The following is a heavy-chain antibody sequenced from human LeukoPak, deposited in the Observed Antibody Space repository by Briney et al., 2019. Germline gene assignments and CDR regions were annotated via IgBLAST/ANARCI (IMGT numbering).Heavy chain of an antibody. Sequence: PGGSLRLSCAASGFTFRSYWMHWVRQAPGKGLVWVSRINNDGSNTTYADSVKGRFTISRDNAKNTLYLQMNSLRAEDTAVYYCARGRVGTMDVWGKGTTVTVSS. CDR3: ARGRVGTMDV. CDR2: INNDGSNT. J-gene: IGHJ6*03. CDR1: GFTFRSYW. D-gene: IGHD2-2*01. V-gene: IGHV3-74*03.